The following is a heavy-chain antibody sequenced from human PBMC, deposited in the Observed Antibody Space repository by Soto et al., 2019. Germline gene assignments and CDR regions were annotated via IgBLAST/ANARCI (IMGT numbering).Heavy chain of an antibody. Sequence: GGSLRLSCAASGFTFSNAWMTWVRQAPGKGLECVGRIKSKTDGGTTEYAAPAKGRFTISRDDSKNTLYLQMNSLKTEDTAVYYCTTDPVTMIVVVPSSGWGQGTLVTVSS. CDR3: TTDPVTMIVVVPSSG. CDR1: GFTFSNAW. V-gene: IGHV3-15*01. CDR2: IKSKTDGGTT. J-gene: IGHJ4*02. D-gene: IGHD3-22*01.